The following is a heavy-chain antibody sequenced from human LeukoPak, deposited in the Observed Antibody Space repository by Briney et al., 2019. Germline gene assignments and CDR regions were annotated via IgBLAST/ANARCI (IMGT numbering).Heavy chain of an antibody. CDR3: ARDNREVTATTIVDY. Sequence: GGSLRLSCAASGFTFSSYRMHWVRQAPGKGLVWVSRINIDGSRISYADSVKGRFTISRDNAKNTLYLQMNSLRAEDTAVYYCARDNREVTATTIVDYWGQGTLVTVSS. J-gene: IGHJ4*02. CDR2: INIDGSRI. D-gene: IGHD5-24*01. V-gene: IGHV3-74*01. CDR1: GFTFSSYR.